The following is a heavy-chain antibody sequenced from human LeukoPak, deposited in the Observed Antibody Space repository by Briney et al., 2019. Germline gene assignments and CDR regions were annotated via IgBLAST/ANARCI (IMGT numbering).Heavy chain of an antibody. V-gene: IGHV1-24*01. CDR3: ATARVVVAAPARYNWFDP. Sequence: ASVKVSCKVSGYTLTELSMHWVRQAPGKGLERMGGFDPEDGETIYAQKFQGRVTMTEDTSTDTAYMELSSLRSEDTAVYYCATARVVVAAPARYNWFDPWGQGTLVTVSS. CDR1: GYTLTELS. CDR2: FDPEDGET. D-gene: IGHD2-15*01. J-gene: IGHJ5*02.